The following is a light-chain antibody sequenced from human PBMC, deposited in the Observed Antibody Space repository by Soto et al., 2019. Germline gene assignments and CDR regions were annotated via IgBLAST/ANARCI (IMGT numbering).Light chain of an antibody. CDR3: QSYDSSLSGSV. Sequence: QAVVTQPPSVSGAPGQRVTISCTGSSSNIGAGYDVHWYQQLPGTAPKLLIYGNSNRPSGVPDRFSGSKSGTSASLAITGHQAEDEADYYYQSYDSSLSGSVFGGGTKLTVL. J-gene: IGLJ2*01. CDR1: SSNIGAGYD. V-gene: IGLV1-40*01. CDR2: GNS.